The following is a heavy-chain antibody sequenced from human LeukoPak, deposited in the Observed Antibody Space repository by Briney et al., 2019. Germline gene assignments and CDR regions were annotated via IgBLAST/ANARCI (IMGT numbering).Heavy chain of an antibody. CDR2: IGGDAIST. V-gene: IGHV3-23*01. J-gene: IGHJ4*02. D-gene: IGHD3-3*01. CDR1: GFTFSSYA. CDR3: AKDLWKADY. Sequence: KPGGSLRLSCAASGFTFSSYAMSWVRQAPGKGLEWVSAIGGDAISTYYADSVKGRFSISRDNSKNTLYLQMNSLRADDTAVYYCAKDLWKADYWGQGTLVTVSS.